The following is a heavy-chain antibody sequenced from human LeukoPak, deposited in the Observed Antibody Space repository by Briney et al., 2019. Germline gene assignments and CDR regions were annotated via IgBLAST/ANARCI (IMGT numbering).Heavy chain of an antibody. CDR2: IYTSGGI. Sequence: SETLSLTCTVSGGSISSYYWSWIRQPAGKGLEWIGRIYTSGGITYNPSLKSRVSMSVDTSKNQFSLKLTSVTAADTAMYYCARGFQPWYFQHWGQGTLVTVSS. V-gene: IGHV4-4*07. J-gene: IGHJ1*01. CDR3: ARGFQPWYFQH. CDR1: GGSISSYY.